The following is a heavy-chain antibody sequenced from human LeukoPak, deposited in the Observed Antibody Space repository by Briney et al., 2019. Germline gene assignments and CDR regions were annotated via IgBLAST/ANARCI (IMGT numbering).Heavy chain of an antibody. CDR1: GGSISTYY. V-gene: IGHV4-59*08. CDR3: AREYSSGWYGFFDD. Sequence: SETLSFTCTVSGGSISTYYWSWIRQPPGKGLEWIGYIYYSGSTNYNPSLKSRVTISVDTSTNQFSLKLSSVTAADTAVYYCAREYSSGWYGFFDDWGQGTLVTVSS. CDR2: IYYSGST. D-gene: IGHD6-19*01. J-gene: IGHJ4*02.